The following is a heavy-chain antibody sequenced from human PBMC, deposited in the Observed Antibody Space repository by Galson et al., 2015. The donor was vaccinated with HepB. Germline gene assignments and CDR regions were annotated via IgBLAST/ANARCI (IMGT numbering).Heavy chain of an antibody. D-gene: IGHD3-10*01. Sequence: SETLSLTCTVSGGSISSYYWSWIRQPAGKGLEWIGRIYTSGSTNYNPSLKSRVTMSVDTSKNQFSLKLSSVTAADTAVYYCARDSGFSSRLLWFGDSHGNNWFDPWGQGTLVTVSS. CDR2: IYTSGST. CDR3: ARDSGFSSRLLWFGDSHGNNWFDP. V-gene: IGHV4-4*07. CDR1: GGSISSYY. J-gene: IGHJ5*02.